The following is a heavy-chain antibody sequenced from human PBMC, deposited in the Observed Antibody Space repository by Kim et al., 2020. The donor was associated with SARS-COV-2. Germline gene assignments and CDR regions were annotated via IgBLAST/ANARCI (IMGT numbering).Heavy chain of an antibody. D-gene: IGHD7-27*01. J-gene: IGHJ4*02. CDR1: GFAVSTSY. CDR2: IYRGDDT. Sequence: GGSLRLSCAASGFAVSTSYMTWVRQAPGKGLEWVSVIYRGDDTNYEASVKGRFTISRDESKNTLYLQMNSLKPEDAAVYYCAKDDELGFCHWCQGILVT. CDR3: AKDDELGFCH. V-gene: IGHV3-53*05.